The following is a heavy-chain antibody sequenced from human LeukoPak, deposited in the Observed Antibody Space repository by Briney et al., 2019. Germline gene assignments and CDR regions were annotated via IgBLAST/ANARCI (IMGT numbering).Heavy chain of an antibody. V-gene: IGHV1-2*02. J-gene: IGHJ4*02. CDR1: GYTFTGYY. D-gene: IGHD6-13*01. Sequence: ASVKVSCKASGYTFTGYYMHWVRQAPGQGLEWMGWINPNSGGTNYAQKFQGRVTMTRDTSISTAYMELSGLRSDDTAVYYCARVGEIAAVPIYYFDYWGQGTLVTVSS. CDR3: ARVGEIAAVPIYYFDY. CDR2: INPNSGGT.